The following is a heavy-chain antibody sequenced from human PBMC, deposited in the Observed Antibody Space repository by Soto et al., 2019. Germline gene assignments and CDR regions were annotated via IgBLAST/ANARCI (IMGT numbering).Heavy chain of an antibody. V-gene: IGHV1-69*01. Sequence: VQLVQSGAEVKKPGSSVKVSCKASGGTFSNYPFIWVRQAPGQGLDWMGGIIPIFGTTDYGQRFQRRVTITADESTNTAYMELSSLRSDDTAVYYCARGLYCGGGCYSHFDYWGQGTLVTVSS. D-gene: IGHD2-21*02. J-gene: IGHJ4*02. CDR3: ARGLYCGGGCYSHFDY. CDR1: GGTFSNYP. CDR2: IIPIFGTT.